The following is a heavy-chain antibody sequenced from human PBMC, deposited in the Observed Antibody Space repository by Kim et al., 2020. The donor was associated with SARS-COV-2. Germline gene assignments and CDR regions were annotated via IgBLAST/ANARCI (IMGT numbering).Heavy chain of an antibody. CDR1: GYSFNIYW. V-gene: IGHV5-51*01. J-gene: IGHJ3*02. CDR3: ARMSGLDAFDI. Sequence: GEALKISCKGSGYSFNIYWVGWVRQMPGKGLEWMGIIYPSDSDTRYSPSFQGQVTISADKSINTANLQWSSLKASDTAIYYCARMSGLDAFDIWGQGTMVTVPS. D-gene: IGHD3-3*01. CDR2: IYPSDSDT.